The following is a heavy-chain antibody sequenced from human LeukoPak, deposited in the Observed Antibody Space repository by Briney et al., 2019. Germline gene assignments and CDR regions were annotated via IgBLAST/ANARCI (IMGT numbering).Heavy chain of an antibody. V-gene: IGHV3-7*01. Sequence: GGSLRLSCAASGFIFSNYWMSWVRQAPGKGLEWVASINEDGGDKFYVDSVKGRFTISRDNAQNSLYLQMSSLRVEDAAVYYCARLPMLFGVAPDYWGQGTLVSVSS. CDR1: GFIFSNYW. CDR2: INEDGGDK. D-gene: IGHD3-3*01. J-gene: IGHJ4*02. CDR3: ARLPMLFGVAPDY.